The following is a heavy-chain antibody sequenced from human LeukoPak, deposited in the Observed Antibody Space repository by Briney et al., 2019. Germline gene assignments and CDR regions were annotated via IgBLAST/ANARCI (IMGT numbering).Heavy chain of an antibody. CDR1: GGSISSYY. Sequence: PSETLSLTCTVSGGSISSYYWSWIRQPPGKGLEWIGYFYYSGSTDYNPSLRSRVTISVDTSKNQFSLKLRSVAAADTAVYYCVRDLSGSGPFDIWGQGTMVTVSS. CDR2: FYYSGST. D-gene: IGHD3-10*01. V-gene: IGHV4-59*01. CDR3: VRDLSGSGPFDI. J-gene: IGHJ3*02.